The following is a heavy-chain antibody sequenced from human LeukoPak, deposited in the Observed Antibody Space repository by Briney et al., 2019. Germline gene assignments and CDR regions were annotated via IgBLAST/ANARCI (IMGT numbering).Heavy chain of an antibody. CDR1: GFTFSSYW. V-gene: IGHV3-7*01. D-gene: IGHD2-21*01. J-gene: IGHJ3*01. CDR3: KTLAYCGGDRYSLDAFDV. Sequence: PGGSLRLSCAASGFTFSSYWMSWVRQAPGKGLEWVANIKQDGSEKYYVDSVKGRFTISRDNAKNSLYLQMNSLRAEDTAVYYCKTLAYCGGDRYSLDAFDVWGEGTMVTVSS. CDR2: IKQDGSEK.